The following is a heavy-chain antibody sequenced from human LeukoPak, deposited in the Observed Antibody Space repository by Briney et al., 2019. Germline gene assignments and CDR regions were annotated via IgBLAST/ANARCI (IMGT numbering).Heavy chain of an antibody. CDR2: ISAYDGNT. V-gene: IGHV1-18*01. Sequence: ASVKVSCKASGYTFSSYGISWVRQAPGQGLEWMGWISAYDGNTNYAQKLQGRVTMTTDTSTSTAYMELRSLRSDDTAVYYCARVYYDSSGYYLRTVFHSWGQGTLVTVSS. CDR3: ARVYYDSSGYYLRTVFHS. J-gene: IGHJ4*02. CDR1: GYTFSSYG. D-gene: IGHD3-22*01.